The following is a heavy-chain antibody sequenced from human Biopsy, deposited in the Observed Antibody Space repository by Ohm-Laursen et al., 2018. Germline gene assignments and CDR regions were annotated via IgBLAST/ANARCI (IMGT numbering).Heavy chain of an antibody. V-gene: IGHV3-7*01. CDR3: AKDQGYYYDRSVYYYFDY. CDR1: GITTRSYW. CDR2: IKQDGSEK. D-gene: IGHD3-22*01. Sequence: SLRLSCAASGITTRSYWMSWIRQAPGKGLEWVANIKQDGSEKNYAASVKGRFTISRDNAKDSLFLQMNSLRVEDTAVYYCAKDQGYYYDRSVYYYFDYWDQGTLVTVSS. J-gene: IGHJ4*02.